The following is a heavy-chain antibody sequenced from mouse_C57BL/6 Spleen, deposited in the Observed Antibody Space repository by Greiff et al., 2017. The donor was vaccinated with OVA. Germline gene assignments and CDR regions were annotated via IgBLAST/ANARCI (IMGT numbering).Heavy chain of an antibody. CDR3: ARQSSSGSYAMDY. CDR1: GFTFSDYY. Sequence: EVQLVESGGGLVQPGGSLKLSCAASGFTFSDYYMYWVRQTPEKRLEWVAYISNGGGSTYYPDTVKGRFTISRDNAKNTLYLQMSRLKSEDTAMYYCARQSSSGSYAMDYWGQGTSVTVSS. CDR2: ISNGGGST. V-gene: IGHV5-12*01. D-gene: IGHD3-2*02. J-gene: IGHJ4*01.